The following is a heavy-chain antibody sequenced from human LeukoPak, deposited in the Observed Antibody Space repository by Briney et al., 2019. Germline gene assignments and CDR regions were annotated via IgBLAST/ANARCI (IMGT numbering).Heavy chain of an antibody. V-gene: IGHV4-38-2*02. CDR1: GYSISSGYY. CDR3: ARDSGRIAVV. Sequence: SETLSLTCTVSGYSISSGYYWGWIRQPPGKGLEWIGSIYHSGSTYYNPSLKSRVTISVDTSKNQFSLKLSSVTAADTAVYYCARDSGRIAVVWGQGTLVTVSS. CDR2: IYHSGST. J-gene: IGHJ4*02. D-gene: IGHD6-6*01.